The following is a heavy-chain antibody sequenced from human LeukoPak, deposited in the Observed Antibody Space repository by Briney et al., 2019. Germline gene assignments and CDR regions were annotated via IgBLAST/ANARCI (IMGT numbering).Heavy chain of an antibody. CDR2: ISYDGSNK. J-gene: IGHJ6*02. Sequence: GRSLRLSCAASGFTFSSYAMHWVRQAPGKGLEWVAVISYDGSNKYYADSGKGRFTISRDNSKNTLYLQMNSLRAEDTAVYYCARVRGDTATYYYYYGMDVWGQGTTVTVSS. CDR1: GFTFSSYA. CDR3: ARVRGDTATYYYYYGMDV. V-gene: IGHV3-30-3*01. D-gene: IGHD5-18*01.